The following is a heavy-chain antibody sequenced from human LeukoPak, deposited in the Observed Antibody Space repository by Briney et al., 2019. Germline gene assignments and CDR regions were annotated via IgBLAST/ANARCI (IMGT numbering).Heavy chain of an antibody. D-gene: IGHD5-24*01. V-gene: IGHV3-48*03. CDR1: GFTFSSYE. J-gene: IGHJ4*02. CDR2: ISSSGTTI. CDR3: AGRGDGNLYYFDH. Sequence: GGSLRLSCAASGFTFSSYEMNWVRQAPGKGLEWVSYISSSGTTIYYADSVKGRFTISRDNAKNSLYLQMNSLRPEDTAVYYCAGRGDGNLYYFDHWGQGTLVTASS.